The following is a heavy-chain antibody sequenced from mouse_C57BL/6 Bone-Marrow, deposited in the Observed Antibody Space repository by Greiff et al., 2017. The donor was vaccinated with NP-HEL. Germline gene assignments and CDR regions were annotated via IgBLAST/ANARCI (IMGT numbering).Heavy chain of an antibody. D-gene: IGHD1-1*01. Sequence: VQLVESGAELVRPGASVKLSCKASGYTFTDYYINWVKQRPGQGLEWIARIYPGSGNTYYNEKFKGKATLTAEKSSSTAYMQLSSLTSEDSAVYFCARGPPHYYGSSYGYFDVWGTGTTVTVSS. CDR1: GYTFTDYY. V-gene: IGHV1-76*01. CDR2: IYPGSGNT. CDR3: ARGPPHYYGSSYGYFDV. J-gene: IGHJ1*03.